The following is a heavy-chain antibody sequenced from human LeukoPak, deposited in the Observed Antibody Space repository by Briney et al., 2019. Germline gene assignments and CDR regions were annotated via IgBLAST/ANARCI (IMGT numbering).Heavy chain of an antibody. CDR3: ARGRSNYYGMDV. CDR1: DVSINSYY. Sequence: PSETLSLTCSVSDVSINSYYWNWIRRPPGKGLEWIGYIYYNGNTNYSPSLKSRLTMSVDTYKNLFSLKVSSVTAADTAVYYCARGRSNYYGMDVWGQATTVTVSS. CDR2: IYYNGNT. J-gene: IGHJ6*02. V-gene: IGHV4-59*01. D-gene: IGHD1-26*01.